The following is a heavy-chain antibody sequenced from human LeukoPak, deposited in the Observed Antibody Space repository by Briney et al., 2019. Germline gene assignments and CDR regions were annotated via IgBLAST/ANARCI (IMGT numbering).Heavy chain of an antibody. CDR1: GYSISSGFY. D-gene: IGHD6-19*01. Sequence: PSETLSLTCSVSGYSISSGFYWGWIRQPPGKGLEWIGSIFHSGSTYYNSSLKSRVTISVDTSKNQLSLRLNSVTAADTAVYYCVSNGWYSLEYWGQGTLVTVSS. V-gene: IGHV4-38-2*02. CDR2: IFHSGST. CDR3: VSNGWYSLEY. J-gene: IGHJ4*02.